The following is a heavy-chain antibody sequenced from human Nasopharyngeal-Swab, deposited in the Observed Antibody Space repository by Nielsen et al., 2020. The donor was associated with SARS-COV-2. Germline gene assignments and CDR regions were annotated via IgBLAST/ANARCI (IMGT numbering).Heavy chain of an antibody. CDR1: GASISSTRYY. J-gene: IGHJ6*02. CDR3: ARDSADYQYYGMDV. V-gene: IGHV4-39*07. Sequence: SETLSLTCSVSGASISSTRYYWDWIHQPPGKGLEWIGSVYYSGSTYYSPSLKSRVSISADTSKNQFSLKLNSVTAADTAVYYCARDSADYQYYGMDVWGRGTAVTVSS. CDR2: VYYSGST.